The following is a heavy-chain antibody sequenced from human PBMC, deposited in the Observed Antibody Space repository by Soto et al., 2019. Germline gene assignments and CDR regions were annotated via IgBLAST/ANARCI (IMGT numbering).Heavy chain of an antibody. CDR3: ARGLRLRGLSGLGV. V-gene: IGHV4-31*01. CDR2: IYYIGST. D-gene: IGHD2-21*01. CDR1: GGSISSGGYY. J-gene: IGHJ6*02. Sequence: QVQLQESGPGLVKPSQTLSLTCTVSGGSISSGGYYWSWIRQHPGKGLEWIGYIYYIGSTYYNPSLRSPVSHSLDTSKYHISRKLSAVTAPRTAVYYCARGLRLRGLSGLGVWGPGTTVPVSS.